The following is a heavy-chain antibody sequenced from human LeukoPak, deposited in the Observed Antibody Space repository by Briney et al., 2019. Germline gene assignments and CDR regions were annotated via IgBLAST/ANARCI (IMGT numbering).Heavy chain of an antibody. J-gene: IGHJ4*02. CDR1: GFTFSSYG. D-gene: IGHD5-24*01. CDR3: AKAVEMATINYFDY. Sequence: GGSLRLSCAASGFTFSSYGMHWVRQAPGKGLEWVAVISYDGGNKYYADSVKGRFTISRDNSKNTLYLQMNSLRAEDTAVYYCAKAVEMATINYFDYWGQGTLVTVSS. CDR2: ISYDGGNK. V-gene: IGHV3-30*18.